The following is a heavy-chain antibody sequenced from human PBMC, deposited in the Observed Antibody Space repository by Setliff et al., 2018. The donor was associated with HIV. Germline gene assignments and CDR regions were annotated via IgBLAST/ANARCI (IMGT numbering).Heavy chain of an antibody. D-gene: IGHD6-19*01. V-gene: IGHV1-18*04. CDR1: GYMFSSYG. CDR3: ARDPRYSSVWFRNGGVDY. CDR2: VSNKGDT. J-gene: IGHJ4*02. Sequence: GASVKVSCKTSGYMFSSYGISWVRQAPGQGPEWMGWVSNKGDTNYVQKLQDRLTITTDTSTSTAYLELRDLRSEDTAVYYCARDPRYSSVWFRNGGVDYWGQGTLVTVSS.